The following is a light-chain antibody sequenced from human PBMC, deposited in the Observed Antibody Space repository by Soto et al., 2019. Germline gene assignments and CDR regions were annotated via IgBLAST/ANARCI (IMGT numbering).Light chain of an antibody. V-gene: IGKV1-39*01. CDR2: AAS. J-gene: IGKJ2*01. CDR1: QSISIY. Sequence: DIQMTQSPSSLSASVGDRVTITCRASQSISIYLNWYQQKPGKAPKLLIYAASSLQSGVPSRFSGSGSGTDFTLTISSLQPEDFAIYYCQQSYSISYPFGQGTKLEIK. CDR3: QQSYSISYP.